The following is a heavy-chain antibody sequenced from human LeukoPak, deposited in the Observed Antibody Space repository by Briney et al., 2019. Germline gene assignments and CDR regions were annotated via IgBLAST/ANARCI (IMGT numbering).Heavy chain of an antibody. CDR1: GGSISSSSYY. Sequence: SETLSLTCTVSGGSISSSSYYWGWIRQPPGKGLEWIGSIYYSGSTYYNPSLKSRVTISVDTSKNQFSLKLSSVTAADTAVYYCARDLGWGIVYYYYYYMDVWGKGTTVTVSS. D-gene: IGHD3-16*01. CDR2: IYYSGST. V-gene: IGHV4-39*07. J-gene: IGHJ6*03. CDR3: ARDLGWGIVYYYYYYMDV.